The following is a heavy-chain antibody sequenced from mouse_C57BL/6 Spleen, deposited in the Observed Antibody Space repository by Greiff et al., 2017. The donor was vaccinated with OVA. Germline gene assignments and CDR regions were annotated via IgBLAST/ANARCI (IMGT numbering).Heavy chain of an antibody. J-gene: IGHJ1*03. CDR2: INPNNGGT. CDR1: GYTFTDYN. CDR3: ARDPIYYGSSYWYFDV. Sequence: VQLQQSGPELVKPGASVKMSCKASGYTFTDYNMHWVKQSHGKSLEWIGYINPNNGGTSYNQKFKGKATLTVNKSSSTAYMELRSLTSEDSAVYYCARDPIYYGSSYWYFDVWGTGTTVTVSS. D-gene: IGHD1-1*01. V-gene: IGHV1-22*01.